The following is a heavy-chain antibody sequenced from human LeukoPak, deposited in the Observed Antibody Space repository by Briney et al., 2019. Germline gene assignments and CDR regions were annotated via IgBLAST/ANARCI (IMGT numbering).Heavy chain of an antibody. V-gene: IGHV4-59*01. J-gene: IGHJ4*02. CDR3: ARGGLYANIRYDY. D-gene: IGHD3/OR15-3a*01. Sequence: SETLSLTCTVSGGSINNYYWTWIRQPPGKGLEWIGYIYTGANAEYNPSLRSRVTISVDTSKNQFSLNLNSATAADTAVYYCARGGLYANIRYDYWGKGALVTVSS. CDR2: IYTGANA. CDR1: GGSINNYY.